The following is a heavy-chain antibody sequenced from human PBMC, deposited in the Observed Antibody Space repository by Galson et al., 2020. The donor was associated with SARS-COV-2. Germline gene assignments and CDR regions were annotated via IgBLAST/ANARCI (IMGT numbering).Heavy chain of an antibody. CDR2: ISSSGSNI. V-gene: IGHV3-48*03. CDR3: ASQEPDYALTDYYGMDV. J-gene: IGHJ6*02. Sequence: GGSLRLSCAASGFTFSSYEMNWVRQAPGKGLEWVSYISSSGSNIYYADSVKGRFTISRDNAKNSLYLQMNSLRAEDTAVYYCASQEPDYALTDYYGMDVWGQGTTVTVSS. D-gene: IGHD4-17*01. CDR1: GFTFSSYE.